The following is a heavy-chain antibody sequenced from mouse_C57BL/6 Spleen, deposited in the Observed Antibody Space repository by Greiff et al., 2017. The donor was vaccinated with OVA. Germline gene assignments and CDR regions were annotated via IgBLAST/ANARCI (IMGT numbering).Heavy chain of an antibody. V-gene: IGHV1-69*01. J-gene: IGHJ2*01. CDR2: IDPSDSYT. D-gene: IGHD3-3*01. CDR3: ATGTVDY. CDR1: GYTFTSYW. Sequence: VKLQQPGAELVMPGASVKLSCKASGYTFTSYWMHWVKQRPGQGLEWIGEIDPSDSYTNYNQKFKGKSTLTVDKSSSTAYMQLSSLTSEDSAVDYCATGTVDYWGQGTTLTVSS.